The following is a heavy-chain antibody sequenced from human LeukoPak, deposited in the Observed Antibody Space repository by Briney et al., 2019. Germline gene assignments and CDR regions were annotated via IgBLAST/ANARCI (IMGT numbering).Heavy chain of an antibody. CDR1: GFTFTGSA. Sequence: SVKLSCKASGFTFTGSAVQWVRQARGQRVEWIGWIVVGSGNTNYAQKFQERVTITRDMSTSTACMELSSLRSEDTAVYYCAAGVGLYYYMDVWGKGTTVTVSS. CDR2: IVVGSGNT. J-gene: IGHJ6*03. CDR3: AAGVGLYYYMDV. V-gene: IGHV1-58*01.